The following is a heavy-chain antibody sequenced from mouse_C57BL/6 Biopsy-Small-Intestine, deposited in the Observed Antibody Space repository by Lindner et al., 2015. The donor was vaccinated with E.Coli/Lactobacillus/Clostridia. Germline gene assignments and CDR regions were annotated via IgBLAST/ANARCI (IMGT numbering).Heavy chain of an antibody. D-gene: IGHD2-3*01. J-gene: IGHJ2*01. Sequence: VQLQESGAELAKPGASVKLSCKASGYSFTSYWMHWVKQRPGQGLEWIGYINPSSDYSKYNQKFKDKATLTADRSSSTAYMQLNSLTYEDSAVYYCASFYDAYYGRGFDYWGQGTPLTVSS. CDR2: INPSSDYS. CDR1: GYSFTSYW. CDR3: ASFYDAYYGRGFDY. V-gene: IGHV1-7*01.